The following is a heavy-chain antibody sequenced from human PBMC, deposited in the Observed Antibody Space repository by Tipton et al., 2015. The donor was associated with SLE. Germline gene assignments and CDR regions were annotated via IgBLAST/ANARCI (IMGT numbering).Heavy chain of an antibody. V-gene: IGHV1-18*01. D-gene: IGHD2-8*02. J-gene: IGHJ4*02. CDR2: ISAYDGKT. CDR1: GYTFTSYG. Sequence: QSGAEVKKPGASVKVSCKASGYTFTSYGLSWVRQAPGQGLEWMGWISAYDGKTNYGQKFKGRVTMTTDTSTRTAYMELRSLRSDDTAVYYCARVGYCNGGVCAPYFDYWGQGSRITVPS. CDR3: ARVGYCNGGVCAPYFDY.